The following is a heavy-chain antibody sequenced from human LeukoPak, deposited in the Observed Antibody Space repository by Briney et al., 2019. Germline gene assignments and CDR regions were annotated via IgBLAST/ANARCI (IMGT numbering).Heavy chain of an antibody. D-gene: IGHD3-22*01. CDR3: AREYDSSGYYYAN. V-gene: IGHV3-7*01. CDR2: IKQDGSEK. Sequence: PGGSLRLSCAASGFTFSIYWMSWVRQAPGKGLEWVANIKQDGSEKYYVDSVKGRFTISRDNAKNSLYLQMNSLRAEDTAVYYCAREYDSSGYYYANWGQGTLVTVSS. CDR1: GFTFSIYW. J-gene: IGHJ4*02.